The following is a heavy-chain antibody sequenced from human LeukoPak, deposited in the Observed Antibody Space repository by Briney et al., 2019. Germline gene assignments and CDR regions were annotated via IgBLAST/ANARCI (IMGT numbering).Heavy chain of an antibody. D-gene: IGHD4-17*01. CDR1: GFTFSSYA. CDR3: ARDGGYMTTSPANY. CDR2: ISGSGYST. J-gene: IGHJ4*02. V-gene: IGHV3-23*01. Sequence: GGSLRLSCAASGFTFSSYAMSWVRQAPGKGLEWVSVISGSGYSTYYADSVKGRFTISRDNSKNTLYLQMNSLRAEDTAVYYCARDGGYMTTSPANYWGQGTLVTVSS.